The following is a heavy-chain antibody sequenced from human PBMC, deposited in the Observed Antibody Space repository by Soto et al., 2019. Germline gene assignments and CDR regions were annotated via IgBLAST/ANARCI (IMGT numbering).Heavy chain of an antibody. CDR3: ARESPLWPGPMDV. V-gene: IGHV4-59*01. CDR2: IYYSGST. Sequence: SETLSLTCTVSGGSISSYYWSWIRQPPGKGLEWIGYIYYSGSTNYNPSLKSRVTISVDTSKNQFSLKLSSVTAADTAVYYCARESPLWPGPMDVSGKGTTVTVSS. CDR1: GGSISSYY. J-gene: IGHJ6*04. D-gene: IGHD5-18*01.